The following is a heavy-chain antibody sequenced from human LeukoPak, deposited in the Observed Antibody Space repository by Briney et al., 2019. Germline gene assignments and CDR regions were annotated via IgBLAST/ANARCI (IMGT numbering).Heavy chain of an antibody. CDR3: ARDRGYSNFNY. Sequence: GGSLRLSCAASEFGFSNYWMSWVRQAPGKGLEWVANMNEDGSEKNYVDSVKGRFTTSRDNAQDSLYLQMNSLRAEDTAVYYCARDRGYSNFNYWGQGTLLTVSS. J-gene: IGHJ4*02. CDR2: MNEDGSEK. CDR1: EFGFSNYW. V-gene: IGHV3-7*01. D-gene: IGHD4-11*01.